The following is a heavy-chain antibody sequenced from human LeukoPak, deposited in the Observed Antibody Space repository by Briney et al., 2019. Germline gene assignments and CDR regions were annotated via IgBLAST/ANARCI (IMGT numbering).Heavy chain of an antibody. D-gene: IGHD4-17*01. CDR2: INHSGNT. CDR3: ASPIYGDYTENGFYI. J-gene: IGHJ3*02. V-gene: IGHV4-34*01. CDR1: GGSFSGYY. Sequence: SETLSLTCAVYGGSFSGYYWSWIRQPPGKGLEWIGEINHSGNTNYNPSLKSRVTISVDTSKKQFSLKLSSATAADTAVYYCASPIYGDYTENGFYIWGQGTMVTVSS.